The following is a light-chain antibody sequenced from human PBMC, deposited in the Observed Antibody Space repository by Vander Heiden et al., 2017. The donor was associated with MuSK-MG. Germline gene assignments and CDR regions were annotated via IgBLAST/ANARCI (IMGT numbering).Light chain of an antibody. CDR2: DAS. V-gene: IGKV1-33*01. J-gene: IGKJ4*01. CDR1: QDIDTN. CDR3: QQDDSRPLT. Sequence: DIQLTQSPSSLSATAGERVTITCRASQDIDTNLHWYQRKPGKAPRLLIHDASHMATDIPARFGGSGSGAEFTFTISSLESEDFAAYYCQQDDSRPLTFGGGTKVEI.